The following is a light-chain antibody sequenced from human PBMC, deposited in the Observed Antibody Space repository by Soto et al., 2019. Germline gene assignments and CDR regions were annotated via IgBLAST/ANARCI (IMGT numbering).Light chain of an antibody. V-gene: IGLV1-44*01. J-gene: IGLJ1*01. CDR1: SSNVGGNP. CDR2: TNT. CDR3: ASWDDRLTGPV. Sequence: QSVLTQPPSASGTPGQRVTISCSGSSSNVGGNPVNWYQHVPTTAPKLLIYTNTQRPSGVPDRFSGSKCGTSASLAISGLQSEDEADYYCASWDDRLTGPVFATGTKLTVL.